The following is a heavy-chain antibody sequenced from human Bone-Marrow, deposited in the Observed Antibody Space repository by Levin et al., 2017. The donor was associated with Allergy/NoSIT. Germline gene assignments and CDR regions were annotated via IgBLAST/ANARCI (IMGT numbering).Heavy chain of an antibody. V-gene: IGHV3-74*01. CDR2: ISSDGSST. CDR1: GFIISSSW. D-gene: IGHD1-26*01. Sequence: PGGSLRLSCEASGFIISSSWMHWVRQIPGKGLVWVSRISSDGSSTNDADFVKGRFTISRDNGKNTLYLQMNSMRAEDTAVYYCARVWVGARPFDSWGQGTLVTVSS. J-gene: IGHJ4*02. CDR3: ARVWVGARPFDS.